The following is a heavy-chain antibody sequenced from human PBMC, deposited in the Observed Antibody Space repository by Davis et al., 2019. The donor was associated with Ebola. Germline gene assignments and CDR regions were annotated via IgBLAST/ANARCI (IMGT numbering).Heavy chain of an antibody. D-gene: IGHD2-8*02. CDR1: GFTFSSYG. CDR2: ISYDGSNK. Sequence: GESLKISCAASGFTFSSYGMHWVRQAPGKGLEWVAVISYDGSNKYYADSVKGRFTISRDNSKNTLYLQMNSLRAEDTAVYYCARGEGYWSPNYGMDVWGQGTTVTVSS. V-gene: IGHV3-30*03. CDR3: ARGEGYWSPNYGMDV. J-gene: IGHJ6*02.